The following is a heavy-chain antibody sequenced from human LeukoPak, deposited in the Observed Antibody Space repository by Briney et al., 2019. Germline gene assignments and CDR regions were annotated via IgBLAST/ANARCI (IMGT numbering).Heavy chain of an antibody. CDR1: GGSFSGYF. Sequence: SETLCLTCAVHGGSFSGYFWSGIRQPPRKGLEWIGEINVSVSTNYNPSLMSRVTISVDTSKNQFSLKLNSVTAADTAVYYCARVLGGLRITMVRGARAGYFDYWGQGTLVTVSS. CDR2: INVSVST. CDR3: ARVLGGLRITMVRGARAGYFDY. J-gene: IGHJ4*02. V-gene: IGHV4-34*01. D-gene: IGHD3-10*01.